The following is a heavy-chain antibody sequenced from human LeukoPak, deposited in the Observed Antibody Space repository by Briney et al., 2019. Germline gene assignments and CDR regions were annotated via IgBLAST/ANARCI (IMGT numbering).Heavy chain of an antibody. CDR2: IWYDGSNK. CDR3: ARPNCSGDSCYFVPFDY. D-gene: IGHD2-15*01. J-gene: IGHJ4*02. Sequence: GGSLRLSCAASGFTFSSYGMHWVRQSPGKGLKWVAVIWYDGSNKYYADSVKGRFTISRDDSTKTLYLQMNSLRAEDTAVYYCARPNCSGDSCYFVPFDYWGQGTLVTVSS. CDR1: GFTFSSYG. V-gene: IGHV3-33*01.